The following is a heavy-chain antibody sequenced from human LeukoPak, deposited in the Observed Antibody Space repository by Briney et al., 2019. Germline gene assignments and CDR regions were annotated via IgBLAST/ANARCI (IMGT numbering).Heavy chain of an antibody. Sequence: SETLSLTCTVSGGSIGTYYWSWIRQPPGKGLQWIGYIYYSGHTNYDPSLKSRVTISVDTSKNQFSLKLSSVTAADTAVYYCARDGWATGGGGHYYFDYWGQGTLVTVSS. CDR2: IYYSGHT. V-gene: IGHV4-59*12. J-gene: IGHJ4*02. D-gene: IGHD2-8*02. CDR3: ARDGWATGGGGHYYFDY. CDR1: GGSIGTYY.